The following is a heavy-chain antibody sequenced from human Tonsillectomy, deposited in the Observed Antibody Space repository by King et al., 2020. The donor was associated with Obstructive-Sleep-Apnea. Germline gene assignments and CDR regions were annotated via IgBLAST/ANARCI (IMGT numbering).Heavy chain of an antibody. CDR2: ISGRGGST. Sequence: VQLVESGGGLVQPGGSLRLSCAASGFTFSSYAMSWVRQAPGKGLEWVSAISGRGGSTYYADSVEGRFTISRDNSNKTLDLQMNSLRAEDTAVYYGAKRRQGLWVPSYFDYWGQGTLVTVSS. CDR1: GFTFSSYA. V-gene: IGHV3-23*04. CDR3: AKRRQGLWVPSYFDY. J-gene: IGHJ4*02. D-gene: IGHD2/OR15-2a*01.